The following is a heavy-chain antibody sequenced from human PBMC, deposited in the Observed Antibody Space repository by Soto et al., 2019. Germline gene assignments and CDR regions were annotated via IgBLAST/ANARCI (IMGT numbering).Heavy chain of an antibody. CDR3: ARDKSGLYYYDSSPLDY. D-gene: IGHD3-22*01. V-gene: IGHV3-30-3*01. Sequence: QVQLVESGGGVVQPGRSLRLSCAASGFTFSSYAMHWVRQAPGKGLEWVAVISYDGSNKYYADSVKGRFTISRDNSKNTLYLKMNSLRAEDTAVYYCARDKSGLYYYDSSPLDYWGQGTLVTVSS. CDR2: ISYDGSNK. CDR1: GFTFSSYA. J-gene: IGHJ4*02.